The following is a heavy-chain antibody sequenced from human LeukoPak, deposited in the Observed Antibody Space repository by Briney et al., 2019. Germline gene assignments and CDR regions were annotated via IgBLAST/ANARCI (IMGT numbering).Heavy chain of an antibody. V-gene: IGHV3-53*01. D-gene: IGHD2-2*01. CDR2: LYSDGNT. J-gene: IGHJ4*02. Sequence: PGGSLRLSCAASGFTVITNDMTWVRQAPGKGLEWVSVLYSDGNTKYADSVQGRSTISRDNSKNTLYLEMNSLSPDDTAVYYCARGVEPPAANTLAYWGQGTLVTVSS. CDR1: GFTVITND. CDR3: ARGVEPPAANTLAY.